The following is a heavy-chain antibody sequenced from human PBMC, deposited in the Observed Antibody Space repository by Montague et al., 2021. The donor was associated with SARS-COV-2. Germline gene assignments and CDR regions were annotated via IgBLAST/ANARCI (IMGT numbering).Heavy chain of an antibody. CDR1: GGSISSSSYY. Sequence: SETLSLTCTVSGGSISSSSYYWGWIRQPPGKGLEWIGSICYSGSTYYNPSLKSRVTISVDTSKNQFSLKLSSVTAADTAVYYCARWKLYCSGGSCYSNRFDIWGQGTMVTVSS. V-gene: IGHV4-39*01. J-gene: IGHJ3*02. CDR3: ARWKLYCSGGSCYSNRFDI. D-gene: IGHD2-15*01. CDR2: ICYSGST.